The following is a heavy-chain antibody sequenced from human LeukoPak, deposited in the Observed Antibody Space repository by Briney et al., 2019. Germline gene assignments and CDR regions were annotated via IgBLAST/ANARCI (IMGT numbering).Heavy chain of an antibody. D-gene: IGHD2-2*01. J-gene: IGHJ6*02. CDR3: ARDPTIVPAAMRGHYYYYYGMDV. CDR1: GGSISSYY. Sequence: ETLSLTCTVSGGSISSYYWSWIRQPPGKGLEWIEYVYYSGSTNYNPSLKSRVTISVDTSKNQFSLKLSSVTAADTAVYYCARDPTIVPAAMRGHYYYYYGMDVWGQGTTVTVSS. V-gene: IGHV4-59*01. CDR2: VYYSGST.